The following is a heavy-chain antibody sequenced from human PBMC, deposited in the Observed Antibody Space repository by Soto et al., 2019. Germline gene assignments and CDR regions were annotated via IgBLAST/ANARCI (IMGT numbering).Heavy chain of an antibody. CDR1: GFTFDDYA. CDR2: ISWNSGSI. D-gene: IGHD7-27*01. Sequence: EVQLVESGGGLVQPGRSLRLSCAASGFTFDDYAMHWVRQAPGKGLEWVSGISWNSGSIGYADSVKGRFTISRDNAKNSLYLQMNSLRAEDTALYYCAVAGAGGEDYWGQGTLVTVSS. J-gene: IGHJ4*02. CDR3: AVAGAGGEDY. V-gene: IGHV3-9*01.